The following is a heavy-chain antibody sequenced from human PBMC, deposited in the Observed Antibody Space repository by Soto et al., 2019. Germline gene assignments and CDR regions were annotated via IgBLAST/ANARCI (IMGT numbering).Heavy chain of an antibody. Sequence: ASVKVSCKASGYTFTSYAMHWVRQAPGQRLEWMGWINAGNGNTKYSQKFQGRVTITRDTSASTAYMELNSLRAEDTAVYYCAREACSGGNCFYFGPDYWGQGTLVTVSS. V-gene: IGHV1-3*01. CDR1: GYTFTSYA. D-gene: IGHD2-15*01. J-gene: IGHJ4*02. CDR2: INAGNGNT. CDR3: AREACSGGNCFYFGPDY.